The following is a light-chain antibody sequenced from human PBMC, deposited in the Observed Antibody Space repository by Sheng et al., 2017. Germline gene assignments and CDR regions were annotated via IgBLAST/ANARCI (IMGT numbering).Light chain of an antibody. CDR3: QQRGNWPPS. Sequence: EIVLTQSPGTLSLSPGERATLSCRASQSIRNSYLAWYQQKPGQAPRLLIYGASTRATGIPARFSGSGSGTDYSFTISSLEPEDFAVYFCQQRGNWPPSFGQGTKVE. CDR2: GAS. CDR1: QSIRNSY. J-gene: IGKJ1*01. V-gene: IGKV3-11*01.